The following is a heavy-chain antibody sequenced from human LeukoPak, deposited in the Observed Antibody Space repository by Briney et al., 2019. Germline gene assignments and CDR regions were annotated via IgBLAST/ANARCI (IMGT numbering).Heavy chain of an antibody. CDR3: ARGHGYGGTFDY. J-gene: IGHJ4*02. V-gene: IGHV3-21*01. CDR2: ISSSSSDI. D-gene: IGHD4-23*01. Sequence: PGGSLRLSCAASGFTSSSYNMNWVRQAPGKGLEWVSSISSSSSDIYYADSVKGRFTISRDNAKNSLYLQMNSLRAEDTAVYYCARGHGYGGTFDYWGQGTLVTVSS. CDR1: GFTSSSYN.